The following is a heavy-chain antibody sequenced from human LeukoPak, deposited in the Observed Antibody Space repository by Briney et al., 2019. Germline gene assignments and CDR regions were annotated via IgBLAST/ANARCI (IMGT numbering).Heavy chain of an antibody. Sequence: PSETLSLTCAVYGGSFSGYYWSWIRQPPGKGLEWIGEINHSGSTNYNPSLKSRVTISVDTSKNQFSLKLNSVTAADTAVYYCARAGYSYGYYYYYGMDVWGQGTTVTVSS. CDR1: GGSFSGYY. J-gene: IGHJ6*02. D-gene: IGHD5-18*01. CDR2: INHSGST. V-gene: IGHV4-34*01. CDR3: ARAGYSYGYYYYYGMDV.